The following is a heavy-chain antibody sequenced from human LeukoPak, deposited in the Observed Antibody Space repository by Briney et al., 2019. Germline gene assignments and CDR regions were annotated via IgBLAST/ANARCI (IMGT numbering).Heavy chain of an antibody. CDR1: GFTFNSYA. CDR3: AKDPTSVGGRHDWLLDS. J-gene: IGHJ5*02. Sequence: GGSLRRSCAASGFTFNSYAMSGVRQAPGKGLEWVSTIGFGDDSAYYADSVKGRFTISRDNSKNTLYLRMNYLRAEDTAVYYCAKDPTSVGGRHDWLLDSWGQGTLVTVSS. V-gene: IGHV3-23*01. CDR2: IGFGDDSA. D-gene: IGHD3-9*01.